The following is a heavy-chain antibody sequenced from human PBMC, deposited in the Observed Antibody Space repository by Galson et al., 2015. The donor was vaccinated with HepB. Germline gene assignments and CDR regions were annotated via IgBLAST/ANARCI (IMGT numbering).Heavy chain of an antibody. D-gene: IGHD6-19*01. CDR1: GGSISSNNW. CDR2: IYHGGST. J-gene: IGHJ4*02. Sequence: LTCAVSGGSISSNNWWSWVRQSPGKGLECIGEIYHGGSTSYNPSLKSRVTISVDKSKNQFPLKLSSVTAADTAVYYCARFREGGGWLDYWGQGILVTVSS. CDR3: ARFREGGGWLDY. V-gene: IGHV4-4*02.